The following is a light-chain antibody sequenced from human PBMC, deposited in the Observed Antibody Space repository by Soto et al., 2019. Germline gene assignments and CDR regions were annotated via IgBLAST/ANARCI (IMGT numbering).Light chain of an antibody. CDR2: VAS. CDR1: QSVSNNY. Sequence: EVGLTQSPATLSLSPGERATLSCRASQSVSNNYLAWYQQKPGQAPRRLIYVASSRATGIPDRFSGSGSGTDFTLTISRLEPEDFAVYYCQQYSTSPTFGEGTRLEIK. J-gene: IGKJ5*01. V-gene: IGKV3-20*01. CDR3: QQYSTSPT.